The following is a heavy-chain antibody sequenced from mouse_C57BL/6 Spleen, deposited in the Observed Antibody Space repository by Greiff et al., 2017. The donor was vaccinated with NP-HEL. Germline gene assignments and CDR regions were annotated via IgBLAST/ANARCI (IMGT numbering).Heavy chain of an antibody. J-gene: IGHJ1*03. CDR1: GYTFTDYE. CDR2: IDPETGGT. V-gene: IGHV1-15*01. CDR3: TRRRDGYYVDWYFDV. Sequence: QVQLQQSGAELVRPGASVTLSCKASGYTFTDYEMHWVKQTPVHGLEWIGAIDPETGGTAYTQKFKGKAILTADKSSSTAYMELRSLTSEDSAVYYCTRRRDGYYVDWYFDVWGTGTTVTVSS. D-gene: IGHD2-3*01.